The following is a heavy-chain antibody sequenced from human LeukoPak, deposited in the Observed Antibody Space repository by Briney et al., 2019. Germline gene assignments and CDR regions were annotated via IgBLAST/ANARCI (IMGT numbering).Heavy chain of an antibody. J-gene: IGHJ5*02. CDR2: INHRGRT. Sequence: SETLSLTCAVSGGTFSGYYWTWIRQPPGKGLEWIGEINHRGRTNYNPSLKSRVTISVDTSKNQFSLKLSSVTAADTAVYYCAVSAAALFDPWGQGTLVTVSS. D-gene: IGHD6-6*01. CDR1: GGTFSGYY. CDR3: AVSAAALFDP. V-gene: IGHV4-34*08.